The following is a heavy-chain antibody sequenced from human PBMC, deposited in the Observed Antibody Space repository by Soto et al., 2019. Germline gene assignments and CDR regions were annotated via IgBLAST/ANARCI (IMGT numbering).Heavy chain of an antibody. V-gene: IGHV3-74*01. CDR2: INSDGSYT. J-gene: IGHJ6*02. CDR3: ARGRGRGYSSSWYEDYYYGMDV. D-gene: IGHD6-13*01. CDR1: GLDISNHW. Sequence: GRPLRLPCAASGLDISNHWRHWVRQTQGKGLVWVSRINSDGSYTSYADSVKGRFTISRDNAKNTLYLQMNSLRAEDTAVYYCARGRGRGYSSSWYEDYYYGMDVWGQGTTVTVSS.